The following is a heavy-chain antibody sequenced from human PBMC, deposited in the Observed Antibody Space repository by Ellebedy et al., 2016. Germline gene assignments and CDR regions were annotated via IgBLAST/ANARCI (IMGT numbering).Heavy chain of an antibody. CDR3: ARVVSRGPSFDF. CDR2: IYYNGNT. Sequence: SETLSLXXTVSGGSIRGYYWSWIRQPPGKGLEWIGYIYYNGNTNYNPSLKSRVIISVDTSREQFSLRLSSVTAADTAVYYCARVVSRGPSFDFWGQGTLVTVSS. D-gene: IGHD3-22*01. J-gene: IGHJ4*02. V-gene: IGHV4-59*01. CDR1: GGSIRGYY.